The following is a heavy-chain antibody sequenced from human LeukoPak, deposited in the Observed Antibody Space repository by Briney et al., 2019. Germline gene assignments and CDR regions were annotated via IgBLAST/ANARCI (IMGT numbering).Heavy chain of an antibody. V-gene: IGHV1-18*01. D-gene: IGHD3-9*01. CDR1: GYTFTSYG. Sequence: ASVKVSCKASGYTFTSYGISWVRQAPGQGLEWMGWISAYNGNTNYAQKLQGRVTMTTDTSTSTAYMELRSLRSDDTAVYYCARDLRYFDWLLSPPPSYYFDYWGQGTLVTVSS. CDR2: ISAYNGNT. J-gene: IGHJ4*02. CDR3: ARDLRYFDWLLSPPPSYYFDY.